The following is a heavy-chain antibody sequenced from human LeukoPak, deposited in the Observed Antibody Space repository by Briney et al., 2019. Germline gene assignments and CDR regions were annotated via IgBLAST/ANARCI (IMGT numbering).Heavy chain of an antibody. Sequence: GSLKLSCAASGFTFSSYGMHWVRQAPGKGLEWVAVIWYDGSNKYYADSVKGRFTISRDNSKNTLYLQMNSLRAEDTAVYYCAREYSYGYYFDYWGQGTLVTVSS. J-gene: IGHJ4*02. CDR1: GFTFSSYG. CDR2: IWYDGSNK. D-gene: IGHD5-18*01. V-gene: IGHV3-33*01. CDR3: AREYSYGYYFDY.